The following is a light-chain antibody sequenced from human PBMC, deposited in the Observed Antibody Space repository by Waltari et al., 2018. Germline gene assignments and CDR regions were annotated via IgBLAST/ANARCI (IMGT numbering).Light chain of an antibody. CDR3: NSRDRTGNHLV. Sequence: SSELTQNPAVSVALGQTVGITCQGDSLRSYYATWYQQKPGQAPVLVIYGENKRPSGIPDRFSGSSSGNTASLTITGAQAEDEADYYCNSRDRTGNHLVFGGGTKLTVL. J-gene: IGLJ2*01. CDR2: GEN. V-gene: IGLV3-19*01. CDR1: SLRSYY.